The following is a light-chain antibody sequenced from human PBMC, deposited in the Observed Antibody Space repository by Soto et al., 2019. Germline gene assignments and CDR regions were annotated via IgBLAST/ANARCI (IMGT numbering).Light chain of an antibody. J-gene: IGLJ3*02. V-gene: IGLV2-23*01. Sequence: QYALTQPGSVCGSPGQSITISCTGTSSDVGTYKPVSWYQQHPGKAPKVIIYDDSKRPSGVSNRFSGSKSGNTASLTISGXQAEDEADYYCCSFAGSSTWFGGGTK. CDR2: DDS. CDR1: SSDVGTYKP. CDR3: CSFAGSSTW.